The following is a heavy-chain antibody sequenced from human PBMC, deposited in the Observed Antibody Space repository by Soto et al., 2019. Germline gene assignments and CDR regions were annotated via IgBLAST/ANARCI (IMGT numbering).Heavy chain of an antibody. D-gene: IGHD2-15*01. Sequence: QVQLVESGGGVVQPGRSLRLSCAASGFTLSSYGMHWVRQAPGKGLEWVAVIWYDGDKKYYADSVKVRFTISRDESKNNGYMHMGRPGSQDTGVYYCARGSAGSESVVVVPAIDFYSFDTWGQGTLVSVSS. J-gene: IGHJ4*02. CDR3: ARGSAGSESVVVVPAIDFYSFDT. CDR2: IWYDGDKK. CDR1: GFTLSSYG. V-gene: IGHV3-33*01.